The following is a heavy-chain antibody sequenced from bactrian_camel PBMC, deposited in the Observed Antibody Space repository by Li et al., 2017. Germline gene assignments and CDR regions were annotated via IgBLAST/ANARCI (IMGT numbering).Heavy chain of an antibody. J-gene: IGHJ4*01. V-gene: IGHV3S53*01. CDR2: IDRDAST. CDR1: GYTDSINC. D-gene: IGHD3*01. Sequence: VQLVESGGGSARTGEALRLSCTASGYTDSINCMGWFRQTPGKERERVADIDRDASTTYEDSVKGRFTISQDNAKNTVYLQMNNLKPEDTAVYYCAAPRLSAWNEYSGSLCVVDNYWGPGTQVTVS. CDR3: AAPRLSAWNEYSGSLCVVDNY.